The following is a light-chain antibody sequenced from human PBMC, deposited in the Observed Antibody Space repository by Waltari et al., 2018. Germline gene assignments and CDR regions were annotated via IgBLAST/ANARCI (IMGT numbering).Light chain of an antibody. CDR2: DAS. Sequence: EIVLTQSPATLSLSPGQRGTLSYRASQSVGGNLAWYQQKPGQAPRLLIYDASNRPTGIPARVSGSWSGSDFTLTSSSLEPADFAVYYCQQRRTWPSITFGKWTRLDI. J-gene: IGKJ5*01. V-gene: IGKV3-11*01. CDR3: QQRRTWPSIT. CDR1: QSVGGN.